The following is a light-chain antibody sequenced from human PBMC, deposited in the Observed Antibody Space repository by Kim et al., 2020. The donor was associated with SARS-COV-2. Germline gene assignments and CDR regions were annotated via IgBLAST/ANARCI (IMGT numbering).Light chain of an antibody. CDR1: QNVGRNY. CDR2: GAS. CDR3: QQYARSPIS. V-gene: IGKV3-20*01. J-gene: IGKJ5*01. Sequence: PGERATRSGGAIQNVGRNYLGWYQQKPGQAPRLLIYGASSRATGIPDRFSGSGSGTDFTLTISRLEPEDFALYYCQQYARSPISFGQGTRLEIK.